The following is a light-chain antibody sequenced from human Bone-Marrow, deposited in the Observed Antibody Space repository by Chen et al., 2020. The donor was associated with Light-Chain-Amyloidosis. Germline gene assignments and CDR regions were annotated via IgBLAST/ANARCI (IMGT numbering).Light chain of an antibody. Sequence: YVLTQPSSVSVAPGQTATIACGGNNIGSTSVHWYQQTPGQATLLVVYDDSDRPSGIPERLSGSNSGNTATLTISRVEAGDEADYYCQVWDRSSDRPVFGGGTKLTVL. CDR3: QVWDRSSDRPV. J-gene: IGLJ3*02. V-gene: IGLV3-21*02. CDR1: NIGSTS. CDR2: DDS.